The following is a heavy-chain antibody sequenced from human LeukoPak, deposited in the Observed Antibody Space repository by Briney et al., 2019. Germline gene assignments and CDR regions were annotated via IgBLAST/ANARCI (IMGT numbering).Heavy chain of an antibody. V-gene: IGHV4-34*01. D-gene: IGHD6-19*01. CDR2: INHSGST. J-gene: IGHJ6*03. CDR1: GGSFSGYY. CDR3: ARVTYSSGWYVVYYYYYYMDV. Sequence: PSETLSLTCAVYGGSFSGYYWSWIRQPPGKGLEWIGEINHSGSTNYNPSLKSRVTISVDTSKNQFSLKLSSVTAADTAVYYCARVTYSSGWYVVYYYYYYMDVWGKGTTVTVSS.